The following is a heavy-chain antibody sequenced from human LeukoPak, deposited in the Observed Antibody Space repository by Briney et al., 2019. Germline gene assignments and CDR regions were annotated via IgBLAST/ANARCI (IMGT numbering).Heavy chain of an antibody. CDR2: VRSKAYGGTT. Sequence: PGRSLGLSSTASGFTFGDYAVSCFRQAPRNGLEWVGFVRSKAYGGTTESAASVKGRFTISRDDSKSIAYLQMNSLKPEDTAVYYCTRDQSWGIAAAGNWFDPWGQGTLVTVSS. J-gene: IGHJ5*02. D-gene: IGHD6-13*01. CDR1: GFTFGDYA. V-gene: IGHV3-49*03. CDR3: TRDQSWGIAAAGNWFDP.